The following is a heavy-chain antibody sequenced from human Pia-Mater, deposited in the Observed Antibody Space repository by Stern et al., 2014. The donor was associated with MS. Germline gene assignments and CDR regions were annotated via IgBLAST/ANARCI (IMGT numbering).Heavy chain of an antibody. CDR3: ARGMLGYDSRGDDRHGTFDF. J-gene: IGHJ3*01. V-gene: IGHV4-30-2*01. CDR2: IYFPWRS. Sequence: VQLVESGSGLVKASQTLSLTCAVSGGAVRNGGYSWAWVRRPTGKGLEWIGCIYFPWRSLYNPSLHPRGTILLDRSRNQCSLKLRSVTAADTAVYYCARGMLGYDSRGDDRHGTFDFWGQGTTVTVSS. D-gene: IGHD3-22*01. CDR1: GGAVRNGGYS.